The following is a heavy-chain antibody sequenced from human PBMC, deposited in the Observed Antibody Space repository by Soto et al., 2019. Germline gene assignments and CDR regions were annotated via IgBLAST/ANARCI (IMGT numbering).Heavy chain of an antibody. CDR1: GFRVSRSA. D-gene: IGHD3-10*01. Sequence: GGSLRLSCAASGFRVSRSAMSLVRQAPGKRLEWVSTFRESGGTTHYADPVKGRFTISRDTSNNILFLQMSSLRAEDTAVYYCAKNRVGYLGSYFFDYWGQGTLVTVSS. J-gene: IGHJ4*02. CDR2: FRESGGTT. V-gene: IGHV3-23*01. CDR3: AKNRVGYLGSYFFDY.